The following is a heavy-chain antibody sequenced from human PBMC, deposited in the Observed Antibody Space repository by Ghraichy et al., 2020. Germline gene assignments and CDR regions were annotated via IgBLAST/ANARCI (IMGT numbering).Heavy chain of an antibody. J-gene: IGHJ6*03. V-gene: IGHV4-61*01. CDR1: GGSVSSGSYY. CDR3: ARDQLVNYYYYMDV. CDR2: IYYSGST. Sequence: SETLSLTCTVSGGSVSSGSYYWSWIRQPPGKGLEWIGYIYYSGSTNYNPSLKSRVTISVDTSKNQFSLKLSSVTAADTAVYYCARDQLVNYYYYMDVWGKGTTVTVSS. D-gene: IGHD6-6*01.